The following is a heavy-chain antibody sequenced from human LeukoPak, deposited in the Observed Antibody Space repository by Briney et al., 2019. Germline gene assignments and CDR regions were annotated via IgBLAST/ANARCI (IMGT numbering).Heavy chain of an antibody. Sequence: PGGSLRLSCAASGFSFSSYTMHWVRQAPGKGLDWVALTSYDGSNKYYADSVKGRFTISRDNSKNTLYLQMNSLRTEDTAVYYCAKDLNPYDTSGYPEYWGQGTLVTVSS. V-gene: IGHV3-30*04. D-gene: IGHD3-22*01. CDR3: AKDLNPYDTSGYPEY. CDR2: TSYDGSNK. CDR1: GFSFSSYT. J-gene: IGHJ4*02.